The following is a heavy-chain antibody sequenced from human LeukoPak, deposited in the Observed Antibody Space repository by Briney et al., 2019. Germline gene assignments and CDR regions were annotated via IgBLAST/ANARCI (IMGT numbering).Heavy chain of an antibody. CDR1: GFSFSDYY. Sequence: GGSLRLSCAASGFSFSDYYMTWIRQTPGKGLEWVSDISSNGRGTFYAESVRGRFTVSRDNAKKSLYLQMNSLRVEDTAVYYCARDERAYYSDSGSSSPRDYCYYYMDVWGKGITVTVSS. V-gene: IGHV3-11*01. D-gene: IGHD3-10*01. CDR3: ARDERAYYSDSGSSSPRDYCYYYMDV. CDR2: ISSNGRGT. J-gene: IGHJ6*03.